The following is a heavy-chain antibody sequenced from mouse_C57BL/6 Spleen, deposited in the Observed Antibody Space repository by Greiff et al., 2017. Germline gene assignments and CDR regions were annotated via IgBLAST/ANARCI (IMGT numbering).Heavy chain of an antibody. Sequence: QVQLQQSGAELARPGASVKLSCKASGYTFTSYGISWVKQRTGQGLEWIGEIYPRSGNTYYKEKFKGKATLTADKSSSTAYMELRSLTSEDSAVYFCARQTAQAPYLDYWGQGTSLTVSS. CDR3: ARQTAQAPYLDY. CDR1: GYTFTSYG. CDR2: IYPRSGNT. D-gene: IGHD3-2*02. J-gene: IGHJ2*02. V-gene: IGHV1-81*01.